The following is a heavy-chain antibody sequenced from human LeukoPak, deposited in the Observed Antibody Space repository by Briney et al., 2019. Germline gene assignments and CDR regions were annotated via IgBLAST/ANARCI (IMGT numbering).Heavy chain of an antibody. Sequence: GGSLRLSCAASGLTFSSYWMSWVRQAPGKGLEWVANIKQHGSEKYYVDSVKGRFTISRDNAKNSLYLQMHSLRAEDTAVYYCAELGITMIGGVWGKGTTVTISS. D-gene: IGHD3-10*02. J-gene: IGHJ6*04. CDR1: GLTFSSYW. V-gene: IGHV3-7*01. CDR2: IKQHGSEK. CDR3: AELGITMIGGV.